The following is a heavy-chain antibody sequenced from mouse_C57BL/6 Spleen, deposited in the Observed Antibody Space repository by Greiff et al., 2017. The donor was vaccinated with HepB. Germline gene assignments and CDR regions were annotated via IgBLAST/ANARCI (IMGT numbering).Heavy chain of an antibody. D-gene: IGHD2-3*01. Sequence: EVQLVESGGGLVKPGGSLKLSCAASGFTFSDYGMHWVRQAPEKGLEWVAYISSGSSTIYYADTVKGRFTISRDNAKNTLFLQMTSLRSEDTAMYYCARPYDGYPRDYFDYWGQGTTLTVSS. CDR1: GFTFSDYG. CDR2: ISSGSSTI. V-gene: IGHV5-17*01. CDR3: ARPYDGYPRDYFDY. J-gene: IGHJ2*01.